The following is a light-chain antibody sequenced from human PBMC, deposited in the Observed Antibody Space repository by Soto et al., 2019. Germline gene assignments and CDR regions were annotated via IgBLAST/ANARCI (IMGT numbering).Light chain of an antibody. J-gene: IGLJ1*01. CDR3: CSYAGSTTYV. CDR2: EGT. V-gene: IGLV2-23*01. Sequence: QSALTQPASVSGSPGQSITISCTGTSRDVGSYDLVSWYQHHPGKAPKLMIYEGTKRPSGVSNRFSGSKSGNTASLAISGLQAEDEADYYCCSYAGSTTYVFGTGPKVTVL. CDR1: SRDVGSYDL.